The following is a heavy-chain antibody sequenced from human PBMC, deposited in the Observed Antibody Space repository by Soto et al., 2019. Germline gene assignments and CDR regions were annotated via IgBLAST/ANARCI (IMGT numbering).Heavy chain of an antibody. Sequence: QVQLVQSGAEVKKPGASVKVSCKASGYTFTSYYMHWVRQAPGQGLEWMGIINPSGGSTSYAQKFQGRVTMTRDTSTSTVYMELSSLRSEDTAVYYCARDKDPRGATSSFFDYWGQGTLVTVSS. CDR3: ARDKDPRGATSSFFDY. D-gene: IGHD1-26*01. J-gene: IGHJ4*02. V-gene: IGHV1-46*01. CDR1: GYTFTSYY. CDR2: INPSGGST.